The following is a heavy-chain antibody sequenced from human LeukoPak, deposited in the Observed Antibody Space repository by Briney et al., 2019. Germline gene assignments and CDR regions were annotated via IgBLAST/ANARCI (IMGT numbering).Heavy chain of an antibody. V-gene: IGHV4-61*02. CDR1: GGSISSGSYY. CDR2: IYTSGST. J-gene: IGHJ4*02. Sequence: SETLSLTCTVSGGSISSGSYYWSWIRQPAGKGLEWIGRIYTSGSTNYNPSLKSRVTISVDTSKNQFSLKLSSVTAADTAVYYCARSDGGLVDYWGQGTLVTVSS. D-gene: IGHD4-23*01. CDR3: ARSDGGLVDY.